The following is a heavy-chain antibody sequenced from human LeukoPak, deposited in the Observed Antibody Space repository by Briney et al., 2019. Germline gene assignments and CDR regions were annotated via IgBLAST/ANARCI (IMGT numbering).Heavy chain of an antibody. CDR1: GGSISSGSYY. CDR2: IYSSGST. Sequence: SETLSLTCTVSGGSISSGSYYWSWIRQPAGKGLEWIGRIYSSGSTKYNPSLKSRVTMSIDTSKNQFSLKLSSVTAADTAVYYCARGRYCSSISCYLDYWGQGTLVTVSS. CDR3: ARGRYCSSISCYLDY. V-gene: IGHV4-61*02. J-gene: IGHJ4*02. D-gene: IGHD2-2*01.